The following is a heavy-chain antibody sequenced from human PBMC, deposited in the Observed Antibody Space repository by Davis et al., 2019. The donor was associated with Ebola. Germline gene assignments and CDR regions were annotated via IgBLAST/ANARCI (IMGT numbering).Heavy chain of an antibody. CDR3: ASHTMREYYYYYYMDV. Sequence: GESLKISCAASGFTVSSNYMSWVRQAPGKGLEWVSVIYSGGSTYYADSVKGRFTISRHNSKNTLYLQMNSLRAEDTAVYYCASHTMREYYYYYYMDVWGKGTTVTVSS. J-gene: IGHJ6*03. D-gene: IGHD3-22*01. CDR2: IYSGGST. V-gene: IGHV3-53*04. CDR1: GFTVSSNY.